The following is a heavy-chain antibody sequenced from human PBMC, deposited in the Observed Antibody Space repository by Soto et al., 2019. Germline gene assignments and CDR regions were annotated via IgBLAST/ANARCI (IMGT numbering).Heavy chain of an antibody. CDR1: GGPYSKYS. Sequence: QVQLVQSGTEVKKPGSSVTVSCKASGGPYSKYSISWVRQAPGQGLEWMGRIIPIFDITNYAQKFQGRVTIIADKSTSAVYMDLSSLRSEDTAVYYCARSLLGDYYDSDGLDNWGQGTLVTVSS. CDR3: ARSLLGDYYDSDGLDN. CDR2: IIPIFDIT. J-gene: IGHJ4*02. V-gene: IGHV1-69*02. D-gene: IGHD3-22*01.